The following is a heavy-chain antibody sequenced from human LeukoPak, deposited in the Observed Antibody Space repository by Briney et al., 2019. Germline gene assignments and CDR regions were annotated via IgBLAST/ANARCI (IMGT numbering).Heavy chain of an antibody. CDR2: IYYSGST. CDR3: ARLTGYSSESWFDP. D-gene: IGHD3-9*01. J-gene: IGHJ5*02. Sequence: SETLSLTCTVSGGPISSYYWSWIRQPPGKGLEWIGYIYYSGSTNYNPSLKSRVTISVDTSKNQFSLKLRSVTAADTAVYYCARLTGYSSESWFDPWGQGTLVTVSS. CDR1: GGPISSYY. V-gene: IGHV4-59*01.